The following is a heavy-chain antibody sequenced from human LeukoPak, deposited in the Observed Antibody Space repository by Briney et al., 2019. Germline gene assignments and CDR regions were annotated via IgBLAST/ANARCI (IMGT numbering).Heavy chain of an antibody. J-gene: IGHJ4*02. D-gene: IGHD3-22*01. CDR2: ISSSSSYI. Sequence: GSLRLSCAASGFTFSSYSMNWVRQAPGKGLEWVSSISSSSSYIYYADSVKGRFTISRDNAKNSLYLQMNSLRAEDTVVYYCAREKGYDSSGYPNNYFDYWGQGTLVTVSS. CDR3: AREKGYDSSGYPNNYFDY. CDR1: GFTFSSYS. V-gene: IGHV3-21*01.